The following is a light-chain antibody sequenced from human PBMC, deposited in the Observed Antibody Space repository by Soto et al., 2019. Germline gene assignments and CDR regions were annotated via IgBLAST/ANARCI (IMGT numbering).Light chain of an antibody. J-gene: IGKJ5*01. CDR2: GAS. CDR1: RSVSSSY. V-gene: IGKV3D-20*02. Sequence: IVSAPFPGTLSLPPVEIPTPSCRASRSVSSSYLAWYQQKPGQAPRLLIYGASSRATGIPDRFSGSGSGTDFTLTISSLEPEDFAVYYCQQRPNSPPGINFGQGTRLEIK. CDR3: QQRPNSPPGIN.